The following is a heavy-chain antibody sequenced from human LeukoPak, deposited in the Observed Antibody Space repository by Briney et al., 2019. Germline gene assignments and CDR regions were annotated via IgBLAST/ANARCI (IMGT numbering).Heavy chain of an antibody. D-gene: IGHD3-9*01. V-gene: IGHV3-74*01. CDR3: ARGADSGYSSDN. J-gene: IGHJ4*02. CDR1: GFTFSSYW. Sequence: GGSLRLSCAASGFTFSSYWMHWVRQVPGKGLMWVSRIKTDGSSTSYADSVKGRFTISRDNAKNTLYLQMNGLRAEDTAVYYCARGADSGYSSDNWGQGTLVSVSS. CDR2: IKTDGSST.